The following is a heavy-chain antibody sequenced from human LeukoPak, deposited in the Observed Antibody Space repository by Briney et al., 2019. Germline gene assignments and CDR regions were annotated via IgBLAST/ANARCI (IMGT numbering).Heavy chain of an antibody. J-gene: IGHJ5*02. D-gene: IGHD3-22*01. CDR1: GFTFSSYA. V-gene: IGHV3-30*04. CDR3: ARAPRPGYYYDSSGYYPHWFDP. CDR2: ISYDGSNE. Sequence: GGSLRLSCAASGFTFSSYAMHWVRQAPGKGLEWVAVISYDGSNEYYADSVKGRFTISRDNSKNTLYLQMNSLRAEDTAVYHCARAPRPGYYYDSSGYYPHWFDPWGQGTLVTVSS.